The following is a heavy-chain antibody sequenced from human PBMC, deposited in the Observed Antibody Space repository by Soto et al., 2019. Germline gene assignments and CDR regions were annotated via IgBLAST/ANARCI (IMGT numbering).Heavy chain of an antibody. V-gene: IGHV4-34*01. J-gene: IGHJ6*02. D-gene: IGHD6-6*01. CDR1: GGSFSGYY. CDR2: INHSGST. CDR3: ARLCRIAAQSHYYYYYGMEV. Sequence: PSETLSLTCAVYGGSFSGYYWSWIRQPPGKGLEWIGEINHSGSTNYNPSLKSRVTISVDTSKNQFSLKLSSVTAADTAVYYCARLCRIAAQSHYYYYYGMEVWGQGTTVTVSS.